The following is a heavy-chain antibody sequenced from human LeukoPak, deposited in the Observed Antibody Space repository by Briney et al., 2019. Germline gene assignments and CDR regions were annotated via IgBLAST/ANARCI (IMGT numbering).Heavy chain of an antibody. CDR1: GGSISSYY. D-gene: IGHD2-2*01. Sequence: SETLSLTCTVSGGSISSYYWSWIRQPPGKGLEWIGYIYYSGSTNYNPSLKSRVTISVDTSKNQFSLKLSSVTAADTAVYYCARDTLHRVVVPAAIGAGKSYYMDVWGKGTTVTLSS. CDR3: ARDTLHRVVVPAAIGAGKSYYMDV. V-gene: IGHV4-59*12. J-gene: IGHJ6*03. CDR2: IYYSGST.